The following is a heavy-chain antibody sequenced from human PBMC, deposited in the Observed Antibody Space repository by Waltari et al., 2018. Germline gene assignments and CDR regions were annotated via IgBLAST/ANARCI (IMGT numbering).Heavy chain of an antibody. J-gene: IGHJ4*02. V-gene: IGHV3-7*01. Sequence: EVQLVESGGGLVQPGGSLRLSCAASGFTFSSYWMSWVRQAPGKGREWVANIKQDGSEKYYVDSVKGRFTISRDNAKNSLYLQMNSLRAEDTAVYYCARPLGGSGSSADYWGQGTLVTVSS. CDR3: ARPLGGSGSSADY. CDR1: GFTFSSYW. CDR2: IKQDGSEK. D-gene: IGHD3-10*01.